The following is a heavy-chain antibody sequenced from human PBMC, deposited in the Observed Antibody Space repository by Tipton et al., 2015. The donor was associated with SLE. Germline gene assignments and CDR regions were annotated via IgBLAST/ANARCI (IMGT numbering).Heavy chain of an antibody. J-gene: IGHJ6*02. CDR2: ITWNGVTT. CDR3: AKECGTYRPYGMDV. D-gene: IGHD1-26*01. CDR1: GFSFEDYA. V-gene: IGHV3-9*01. Sequence: SLRLSCVASGFSFEDYAMHWVRQAPGKGLEWVSGITWNGVTTGYADSVKGRFTISRDNAKNSLYLQMNGLRVEDTAFYYCAKECGTYRPYGMDVWGRGTTVTVSS.